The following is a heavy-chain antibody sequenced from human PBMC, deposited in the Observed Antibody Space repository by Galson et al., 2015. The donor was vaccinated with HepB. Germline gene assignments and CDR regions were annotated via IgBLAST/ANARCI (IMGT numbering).Heavy chain of an antibody. CDR1: GYTFTSYY. CDR3: ARGPPPYSGYEPYFDY. V-gene: IGHV1-46*01. CDR2: INPSGGST. Sequence: SVKVSCKASGYTFTSYYMHWVRQAPGQGLEWMGIINPSGGSTSYAQKFQGRVTMTRDTSTSTVHMELSSLRSEDTAVYYCARGPPPYSGYEPYFDYWGQGTLVTVSS. D-gene: IGHD5-12*01. J-gene: IGHJ4*02.